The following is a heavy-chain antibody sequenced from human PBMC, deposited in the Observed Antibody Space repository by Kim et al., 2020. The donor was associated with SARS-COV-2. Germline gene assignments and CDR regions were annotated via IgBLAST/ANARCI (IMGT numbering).Heavy chain of an antibody. D-gene: IGHD3-9*01. Sequence: SQTLSLTCAISGDSVSSNTAAWNWIRQSPLRGLEWLGRTYYRSKWYNDYPVSVKSRITINPDTSKNQFSLQLNSVTPEDTAFYYCARGVTVTGYYFDYWGQGTLVTVSS. J-gene: IGHJ4*02. CDR3: ARGVTVTGYYFDY. CDR1: GDSVSSNTAA. CDR2: TYYRSKWYN. V-gene: IGHV6-1*01.